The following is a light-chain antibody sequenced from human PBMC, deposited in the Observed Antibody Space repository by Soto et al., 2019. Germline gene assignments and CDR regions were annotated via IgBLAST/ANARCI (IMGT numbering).Light chain of an antibody. J-gene: IGKJ4*01. CDR2: WAS. CDR3: QQYYTTLS. Sequence: DIVLTQSPDSLAVSLGERATINCKSSQSVLYNSDNKNYLAWYQQKAGQPPKLLIYWASTRDSGVPDRFSGSRSGADFTLTISSLQAEDVAVYYCQQYYTTLSFGGGTKVEIK. CDR1: QSVLYNSDNKNY. V-gene: IGKV4-1*01.